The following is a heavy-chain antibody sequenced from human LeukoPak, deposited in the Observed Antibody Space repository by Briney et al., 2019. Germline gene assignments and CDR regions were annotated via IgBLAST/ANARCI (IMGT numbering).Heavy chain of an antibody. V-gene: IGHV4-4*07. D-gene: IGHD6-6*01. CDR2: IYTSGST. CDR1: SGSLGSYY. CDR3: AREYSSSSGKALDY. J-gene: IGHJ4*02. Sequence: SETLSLTCTVSSGSLGSYYWNWLRQPAGKRLEWIGHIYTSGSTNYSPSLKSRVTMSVDASKNQFSLKLNSVTAADTAFYYCAREYSSSSGKALDYWGQGTLVTVSS.